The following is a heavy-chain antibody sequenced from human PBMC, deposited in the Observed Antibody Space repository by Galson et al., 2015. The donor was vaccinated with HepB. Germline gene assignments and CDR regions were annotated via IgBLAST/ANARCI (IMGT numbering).Heavy chain of an antibody. CDR1: GYTFTSYY. Sequence: SVKVSCKASGYTFTSYYMHWVRQAPGQGLEWMGIINPSGGSTSYAQKFQGRVTMTRDTSTSTVYMELSSLRSEDTAVYYCASSKYYDILTGYYAPFDFWGQGTLVTVSS. V-gene: IGHV1-46*03. CDR2: INPSGGST. CDR3: ASSKYYDILTGYYAPFDF. J-gene: IGHJ4*02. D-gene: IGHD3-9*01.